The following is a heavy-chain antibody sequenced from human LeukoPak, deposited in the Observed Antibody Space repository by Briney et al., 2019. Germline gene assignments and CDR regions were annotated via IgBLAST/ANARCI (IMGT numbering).Heavy chain of an antibody. CDR3: ATDSYDFWSGSFDY. CDR2: FDPEDGET. J-gene: IGHJ4*02. CDR1: GYTLTELS. V-gene: IGHV1-24*01. D-gene: IGHD3-3*01. Sequence: GASVKVSCKVSGYTLTELSMHWVRQAPGKGLEWMGGFDPEDGETIYAQKFQGRVTMTEDTSTDTAYMELSSLRSEDTAVYYCATDSYDFWSGSFDYWGQGTLVTVSS.